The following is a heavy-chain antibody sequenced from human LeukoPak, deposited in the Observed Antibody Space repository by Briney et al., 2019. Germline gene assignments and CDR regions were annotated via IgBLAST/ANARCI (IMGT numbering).Heavy chain of an antibody. J-gene: IGHJ4*02. CDR1: GYTFNSYG. CDR2: ISANNGNT. V-gene: IGHV1-18*01. CDR3: ARDFFHGHCSGLTCFLLDS. Sequence: ASVKVSCKASGYTFNSYGISWVRQAPGQGLEWMGWISANNGNTDYAQKFQGRLTMTTDTSTNTAYMELRSLRPDDTAVYYCARDFFHGHCSGLTCFLLDSWGQGSLVTVSS. D-gene: IGHD2-15*01.